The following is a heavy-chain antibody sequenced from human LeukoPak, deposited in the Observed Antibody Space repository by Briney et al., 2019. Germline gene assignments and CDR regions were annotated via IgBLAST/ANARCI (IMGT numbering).Heavy chain of an antibody. D-gene: IGHD6-13*01. CDR1: GYTSTGYH. V-gene: IGHV1-2*06. Sequence: ASVKVSCKASGYTSTGYHIHWVRQAPGQGLGWVGRINPYSGDTNFAQKFQGRVTMTRDTSITTAYMDLSSLTPDDTAVYFCARDQGSLTRSWYTGYWGQGTQVTVSS. CDR3: ARDQGSLTRSWYTGY. J-gene: IGHJ4*02. CDR2: INPYSGDT.